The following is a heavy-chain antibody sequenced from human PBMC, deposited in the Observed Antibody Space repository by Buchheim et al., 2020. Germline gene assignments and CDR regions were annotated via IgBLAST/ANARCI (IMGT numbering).Heavy chain of an antibody. J-gene: IGHJ3*02. V-gene: IGHV3-11*01. CDR3: ARGRAYGGNSVRAFDI. CDR2: ISSSGTSI. Sequence: QVQLVESGGGLVKPGGSLRLSCAASGFNFSDYYMSWIRQTPGKGLEWVSYISSSGTSINYPDSVKGRFSISRDNAKNSLYLKMSGLRGEDTAVYYCARGRAYGGNSVRAFDIWGQGT. CDR1: GFNFSDYY. D-gene: IGHD4-23*01.